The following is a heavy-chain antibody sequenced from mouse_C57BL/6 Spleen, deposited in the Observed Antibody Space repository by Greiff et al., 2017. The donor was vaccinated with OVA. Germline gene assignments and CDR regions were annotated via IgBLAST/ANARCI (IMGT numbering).Heavy chain of an antibody. V-gene: IGHV1-74*01. CDR1: GYTFTSYW. CDR3: ATVDDYDGYWYFDV. Sequence: VQLQQPGAELVKPGASVKVSCKASGYTFTSYWMHWVKQRPGQGLEWIGRIHPSDSDTNYNQKFKGKATLTVDKSSSTAYMQLSSLTSEDSAVYYCATVDDYDGYWYFDVWGTGTTVTVSS. D-gene: IGHD2-4*01. CDR2: IHPSDSDT. J-gene: IGHJ1*03.